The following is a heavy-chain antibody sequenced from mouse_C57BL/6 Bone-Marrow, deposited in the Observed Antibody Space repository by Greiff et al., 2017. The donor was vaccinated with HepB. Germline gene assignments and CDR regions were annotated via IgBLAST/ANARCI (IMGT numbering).Heavy chain of an antibody. CDR2: ISSGSSTI. CDR3: ARPNYGSSHWYFDV. D-gene: IGHD1-1*01. J-gene: IGHJ1*03. Sequence: DVKLQESGGGLVKPGGSLKLSCAASGFTFSDYGMHWVRQAPEKGLEWVAYISSGSSTIYYADTVKGRFTISRDNAKNTLFLQMTSLRSEDTAMYYCARPNYGSSHWYFDVWGTGTTVTVSS. V-gene: IGHV5-17*01. CDR1: GFTFSDYG.